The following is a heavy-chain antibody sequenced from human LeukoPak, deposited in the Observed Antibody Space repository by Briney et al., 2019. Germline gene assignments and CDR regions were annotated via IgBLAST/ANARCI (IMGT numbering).Heavy chain of an antibody. V-gene: IGHV4-4*02. CDR1: GGSISSSNW. J-gene: IGHJ4*02. D-gene: IGHD6-19*01. CDR3: ARRGVAGTGGRYYFDY. Sequence: PSGTLSLTCAVSGGSISSSNWWSWVRQPPGKGLEWIGEIYHSGSTNYNPSLKSRVTISVDKSKNQFSLKLSSVTAADTAVYYCARRGVAGTGGRYYFDYWGQGTLVTVSS. CDR2: IYHSGST.